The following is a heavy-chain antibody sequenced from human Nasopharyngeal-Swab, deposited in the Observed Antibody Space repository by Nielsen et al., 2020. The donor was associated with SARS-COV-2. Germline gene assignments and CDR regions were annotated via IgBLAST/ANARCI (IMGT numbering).Heavy chain of an antibody. CDR2: IYSGGST. CDR3: ARLRPGRQYSSSWYLDY. V-gene: IGHV3-53*04. J-gene: IGHJ4*02. CDR1: GFTFSSYA. D-gene: IGHD6-13*01. Sequence: GGSLRLSCAASGFTFSSYAMSWVRQAPGKGLEWVSVIYSGGSTYYADSVKGRFTISRHNSKNTLYLQMNSLRAEDTAVYYCARLRPGRQYSSSWYLDYWGQGTLVTVSS.